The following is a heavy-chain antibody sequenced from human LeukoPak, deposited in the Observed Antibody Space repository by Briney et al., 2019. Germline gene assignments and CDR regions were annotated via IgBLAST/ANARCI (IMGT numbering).Heavy chain of an antibody. CDR3: ASPDTAMGLFDY. CDR2: ISYDGSNK. CDR1: GFTFSSYA. D-gene: IGHD5-18*01. V-gene: IGHV3-30-3*01. J-gene: IGHJ4*02. Sequence: AGGSLRLSCAASGFTFSSYAMHWVRQAPGKGLEWVAVISYDGSNKYYADSVKGRFTISRDNSKNTLYLQMNSLRAEDTAAYYCASPDTAMGLFDYWGQGTLVTVSS.